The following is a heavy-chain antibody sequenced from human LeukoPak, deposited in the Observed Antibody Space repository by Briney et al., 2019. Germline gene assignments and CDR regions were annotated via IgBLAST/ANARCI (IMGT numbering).Heavy chain of an antibody. V-gene: IGHV3-7*01. Sequence: GGSLRLSCAASGYTFKDYWMSWVRQAPGKGPEWVANINKEGNEEHFVDSVKGRFTVSRDNAKNPLFLQMNSLRVEDTAVYYCATYDNWVAGDVWGQGTTVSVSS. D-gene: IGHD1-1*01. CDR3: ATYDNWVAGDV. CDR1: GYTFKDYW. J-gene: IGHJ6*02. CDR2: INKEGNEE.